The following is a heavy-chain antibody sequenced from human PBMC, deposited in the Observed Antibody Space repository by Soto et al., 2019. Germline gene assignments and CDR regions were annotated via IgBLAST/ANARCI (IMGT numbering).Heavy chain of an antibody. CDR1: GGTLTSYA. J-gene: IGHJ5*02. V-gene: IGHV1-69*01. Sequence: QVQVVQSGAEVRKPGSSLKVSCKASGGTLTSYAVNWERQAPGQGLEWMGVVVPMLNTLKNAQRFQGRVTITADEATTTAFMELSSLRSDDTVVYYCAISACNYGGPLNGLDPWWQGTLVTVSS. CDR2: VVPMLNTL. D-gene: IGHD4-4*01. CDR3: AISACNYGGPLNGLDP.